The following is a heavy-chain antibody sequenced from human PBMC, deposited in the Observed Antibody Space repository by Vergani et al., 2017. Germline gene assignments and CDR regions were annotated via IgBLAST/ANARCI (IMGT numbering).Heavy chain of an antibody. J-gene: IGHJ6*03. Sequence: QVQLVQSGAEVKKPGSSVKVSCKASGGTFSSYAISWVRQAPGQGLEWMGGIIPIFGTANYAQKFQGRVTITADESTSTAYMELSSLRSEDTAVYYCARDHGITMVGGVYGYYYYYMDVWGKGTTVTVSS. V-gene: IGHV1-69*01. CDR1: GGTFSSYA. CDR2: IIPIFGTA. D-gene: IGHD3-10*01. CDR3: ARDHGITMVGGVYGYYYYYMDV.